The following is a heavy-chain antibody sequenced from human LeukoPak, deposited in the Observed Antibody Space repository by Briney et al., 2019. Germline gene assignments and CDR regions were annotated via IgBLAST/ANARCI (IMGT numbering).Heavy chain of an antibody. J-gene: IGHJ4*02. V-gene: IGHV3-15*01. Sequence: GGSLRLSCAASGLTLGNAWMTWVGQAPGEGREWGGRIKSDTDGGLKDYAAPVKGTFTILRDDSENPVSLQTTSLKIEDTAVYSSATGRSGYFDSWGQGTLVFVSS. CDR2: IKSDTDGGLK. CDR1: GLTLGNAW. CDR3: ATGRSGYFDS.